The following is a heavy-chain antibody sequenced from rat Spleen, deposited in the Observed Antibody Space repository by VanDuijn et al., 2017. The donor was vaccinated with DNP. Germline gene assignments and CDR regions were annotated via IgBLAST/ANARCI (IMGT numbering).Heavy chain of an antibody. CDR3: ARPDPLDTYGY. CDR1: GFTFSDYY. J-gene: IGHJ2*01. D-gene: IGHD2-1*01. Sequence: EVQLVESDGGLVQPGRSLKLSCAASGFTFSDYYMAWVRQAPTKGLEWVATISYDGSSTYYRDSVKGRFTISRDNAKSTLYLQMDSLRSEDTATYYCARPDPLDTYGYWGQGVMVTVSS. CDR2: ISYDGSST. V-gene: IGHV5-29*01.